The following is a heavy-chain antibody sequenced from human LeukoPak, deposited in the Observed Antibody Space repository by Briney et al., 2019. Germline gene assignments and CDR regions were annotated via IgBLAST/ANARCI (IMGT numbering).Heavy chain of an antibody. J-gene: IGHJ5*02. Sequence: PSETLSLTCTVSGGSISSYYWSWTRQPAGKGLEWIGRIYTSGSTNYNPSLKSRVTMSVDTSKNQFSLKLSSVTAADTAVYYCARDQRWSGYDSGWSWFDPWGQGTLVSVSS. CDR3: ARDQRWSGYDSGWSWFDP. V-gene: IGHV4-4*07. CDR2: IYTSGST. D-gene: IGHD5-12*01. CDR1: GGSISSYY.